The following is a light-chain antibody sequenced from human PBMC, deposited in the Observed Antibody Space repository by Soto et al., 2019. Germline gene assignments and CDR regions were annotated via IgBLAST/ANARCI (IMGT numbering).Light chain of an antibody. CDR2: GNS. CDR3: QSYYSSSSVWV. Sequence: QSVLTQPPSVSGAPGQRVTISCTGSSSNIGAGYDVHWYQQLPGTAPKLLIYGNSNRPSGVPDRFSGSKSGNSASLAITGRQAEDEADYYCQSYYSSSSVWVFGGGTKLTVL. J-gene: IGLJ3*02. V-gene: IGLV1-40*01. CDR1: SSNIGAGYD.